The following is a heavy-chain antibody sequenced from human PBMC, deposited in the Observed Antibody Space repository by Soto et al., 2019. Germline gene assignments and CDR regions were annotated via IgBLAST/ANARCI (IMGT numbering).Heavy chain of an antibody. Sequence: EVQLVESGGGLVQPGGSLRLSCAASGFTFSSYWMHWVRQAPGKGLVWVSRINSDGSSTSYADSVKGRFTISRDNAKNTLYLQMNRLRAEDTAVYYCARDQSSSWDPGNAFDIWGQGTMVTVSS. V-gene: IGHV3-74*01. J-gene: IGHJ3*02. CDR1: GFTFSSYW. CDR2: INSDGSST. D-gene: IGHD6-13*01. CDR3: ARDQSSSWDPGNAFDI.